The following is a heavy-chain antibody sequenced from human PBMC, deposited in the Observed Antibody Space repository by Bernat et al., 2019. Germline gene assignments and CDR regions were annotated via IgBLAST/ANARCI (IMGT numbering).Heavy chain of an antibody. J-gene: IGHJ4*02. CDR3: ALDSSSSDYFDY. D-gene: IGHD6-6*01. Sequence: VQLVESGGGLVQPGGSLRLSCAASGFTVSSYGMHWVRQAPGKGLEWVAVIWYDGSNKYYADSVKGRFTISRDNSKNTLYLQMNSLRAEDTAVYYCALDSSSSDYFDYWGQGTLVTVSS. CDR1: GFTVSSYG. CDR2: IWYDGSNK. V-gene: IGHV3-33*08.